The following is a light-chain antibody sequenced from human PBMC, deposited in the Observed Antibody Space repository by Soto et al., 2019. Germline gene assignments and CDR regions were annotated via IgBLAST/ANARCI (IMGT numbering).Light chain of an antibody. CDR2: SAS. J-gene: IGKJ1*01. V-gene: IGKV3-20*01. CDR3: QQYGSAPWT. Sequence: EIVLTQSPGTLSLSPGERATLSCRASQSVSSSYLAWYQQKPGQAPRLLIYSASSRATGIPDRFSGSGSGTDFTLTISRLGRGDFAVYYCQQYGSAPWTFGQGTKVEIK. CDR1: QSVSSSY.